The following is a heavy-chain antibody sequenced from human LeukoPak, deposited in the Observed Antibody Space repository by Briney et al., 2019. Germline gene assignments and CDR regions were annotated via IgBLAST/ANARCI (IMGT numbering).Heavy chain of an antibody. CDR3: ARDLRGDAFDI. CDR1: GFTFCSYW. V-gene: IGHV3-7*01. CDR2: IKQDGSEK. J-gene: IGHJ3*02. Sequence: GGSLRLSCAASGFTFCSYWMSWLRQAPGKGLEWVANIKQDGSEKYYVASVKGRFTISRDNAKNSLYLQMNSLRAEDTAVYYCARDLRGDAFDIWGQGTMVTVSS.